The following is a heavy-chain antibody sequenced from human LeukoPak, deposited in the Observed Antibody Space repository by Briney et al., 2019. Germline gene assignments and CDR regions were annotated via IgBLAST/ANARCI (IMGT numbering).Heavy chain of an antibody. V-gene: IGHV3-21*01. CDR1: GFTFTNYN. CDR2: IGTSGSFL. CDR3: AAYCSSSSCYLTFDY. Sequence: GGSLRLSCAASGFTFTNYNMNWVRQAPGKGLEWVSSIGTSGSFLYYADSVKGRFTISRDNAKNSLYLQMNRLSAEDTAVYYCAAYCSSSSCYLTFDYWGQGTLVTVSS. J-gene: IGHJ4*02. D-gene: IGHD2-2*01.